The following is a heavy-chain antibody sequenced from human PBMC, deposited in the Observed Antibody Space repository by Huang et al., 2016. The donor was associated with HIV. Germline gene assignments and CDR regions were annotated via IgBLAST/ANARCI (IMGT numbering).Heavy chain of an antibody. J-gene: IGHJ4*02. Sequence: EVQLVESGGGLVQPGRSLRLSCAASGFTFAYYAFHWVRQSPGKVLGWVSGISWNRKSIDYADSVKGRFTISRDNAKNSLYLEMKSLRVEDTALYYCAKDASSGYSSGHSGFKVYFFDFWGQGTLVTVSS. CDR2: ISWNRKSI. V-gene: IGHV3-9*01. CDR3: AKDASSGYSSGHSGFKVYFFDF. D-gene: IGHD5-18*01. CDR1: GFTFAYYA.